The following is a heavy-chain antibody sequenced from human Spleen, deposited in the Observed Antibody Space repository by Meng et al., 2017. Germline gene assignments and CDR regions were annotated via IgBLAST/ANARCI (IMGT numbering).Heavy chain of an antibody. J-gene: IGHJ4*02. CDR2: ISSSTSYI. V-gene: IGHV3-21*01. Sequence: GESLKISCAASGFTFNNYSMNWVRQAPGKGLEWVSSISSSTSYIYYADSVKGRFTISRDNAKNSLYLQMNSLRAEDTAVYYCCRDGLGDFLDYWGQGKLVTVSS. D-gene: IGHD3-3*01. CDR3: CRDGLGDFLDY. CDR1: GFTFNNYS.